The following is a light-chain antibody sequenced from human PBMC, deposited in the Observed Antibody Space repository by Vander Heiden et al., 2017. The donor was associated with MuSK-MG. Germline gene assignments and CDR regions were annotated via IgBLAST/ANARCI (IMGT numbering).Light chain of an antibody. CDR3: QQEDNLPVT. CDR1: QDISNY. J-gene: IGKJ5*01. Sequence: DIQMTQSPSSLSASVGDRVTITCQASQDISNYLNWYQQKPGKAPKLLIYDASNLETAVPSTFSGSGSATAFTFTIISLQPADIATYYCQQEDNLPVTFGQGTLLEIK. V-gene: IGKV1-33*01. CDR2: DAS.